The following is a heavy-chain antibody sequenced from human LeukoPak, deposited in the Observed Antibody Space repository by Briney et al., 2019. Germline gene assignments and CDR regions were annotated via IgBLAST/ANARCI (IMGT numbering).Heavy chain of an antibody. CDR1: GGSISGSH. Sequence: PSETLSLTCLVSGGSISGSHWSWIRQPPGKGLEWIGYIHYTGSTDYNPSLRSRVTLSIDMSKNQFSLRLSSMTAADTAVYYCARTGGDCSSGLCYYAMDVWGQGTTVTVS. CDR3: ARTGGDCSSGLCYYAMDV. CDR2: IHYTGST. V-gene: IGHV4-59*01. J-gene: IGHJ6*02. D-gene: IGHD2-21*02.